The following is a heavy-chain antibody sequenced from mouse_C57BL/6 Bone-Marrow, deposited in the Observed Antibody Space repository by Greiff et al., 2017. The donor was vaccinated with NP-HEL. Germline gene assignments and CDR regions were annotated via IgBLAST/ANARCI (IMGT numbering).Heavy chain of an antibody. CDR2: FHPYNDDT. Sequence: QVQLQQSGAELVKPGASVKMSCKASGYTFTTYPIEWVKQNHGKSLEWIGNFHPYNDDTEYNEKFKNKATLTVEKSSSTVYLELSRLTSDDSSVYYCARWGNYWYYFDNWGQGTTLTVSS. J-gene: IGHJ2*01. CDR1: GYTFTTYP. CDR3: ARWGNYWYYFDN. V-gene: IGHV1-47*01. D-gene: IGHD2-1*01.